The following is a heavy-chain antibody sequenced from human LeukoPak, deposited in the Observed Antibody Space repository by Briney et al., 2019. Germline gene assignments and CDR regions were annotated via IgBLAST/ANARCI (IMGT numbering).Heavy chain of an antibody. J-gene: IGHJ3*01. D-gene: IGHD3-10*01. CDR3: AKSRGVDAFNL. Sequence: KPSETLSLTCTVSGCSISRYYLSWVRQPPGKGLEWIGYIYYSGSTNYNPSLNSRVSISVDTSKNQFSLQLSSMPAADATVLYCAKSRGVDAFNLWAQGTMVTVSS. V-gene: IGHV4-59*01. CDR1: GCSISRYY. CDR2: IYYSGST.